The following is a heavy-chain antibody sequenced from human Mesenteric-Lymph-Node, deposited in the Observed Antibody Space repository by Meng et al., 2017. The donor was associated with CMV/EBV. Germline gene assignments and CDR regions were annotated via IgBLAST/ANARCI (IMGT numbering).Heavy chain of an antibody. CDR2: ISYDGSNK. Sequence: LSCAASGFTFSSYGMHGVRQAPGKGLEWVAVISYDGSNKYYADSVKGRFTISRDNSKNTLYLQMNSLRAEDTAVYYCARDLSHYGFDYWGQGTLVTVSS. D-gene: IGHD4-17*01. J-gene: IGHJ4*02. CDR3: ARDLSHYGFDY. V-gene: IGHV3-30*03. CDR1: GFTFSSYG.